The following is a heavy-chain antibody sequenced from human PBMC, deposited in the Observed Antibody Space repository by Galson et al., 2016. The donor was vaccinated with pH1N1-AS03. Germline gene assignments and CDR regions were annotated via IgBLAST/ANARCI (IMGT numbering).Heavy chain of an antibody. V-gene: IGHV2-70*20. D-gene: IGHD6-13*01. J-gene: IGHJ4*02. CDR3: ARVWGAAAGYFDY. CDR2: IDSDDDK. Sequence: ALVKPTQTLTLTCSFSGFALTSPGVCVTWVRQSPGKAPEWLATIDSDDDKYYTTSLKTRLTISKDTSKNQVVLTMTNMDPVDTATYYCARVWGAAAGYFDYWGQGTLVTVSS. CDR1: GFALTSPGVC.